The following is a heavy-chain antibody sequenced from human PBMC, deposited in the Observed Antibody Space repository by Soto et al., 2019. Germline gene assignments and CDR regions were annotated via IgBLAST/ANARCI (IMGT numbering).Heavy chain of an antibody. J-gene: IGHJ5*02. CDR2: INHSGST. CDR1: GGSFSGYY. Sequence: SETLSLTCAVYGGSFSGYYWSWIRQPPGKGLEWIGEINHSGSTNYNPSLKSRVTISVDTSKNQFSLKLSSVTAADTAVYYCARAPTTTYCSSTSCYGRRWFDPWGQGTLVTVSS. V-gene: IGHV4-34*01. CDR3: ARAPTTTYCSSTSCYGRRWFDP. D-gene: IGHD2-2*01.